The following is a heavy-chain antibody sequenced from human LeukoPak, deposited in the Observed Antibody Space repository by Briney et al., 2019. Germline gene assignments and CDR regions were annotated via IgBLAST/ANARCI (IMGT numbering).Heavy chain of an antibody. CDR2: IIPIFGTA. J-gene: IGHJ5*02. Sequence: GASVKVSCKASGGTFISYAISWVRQAPGQGLEWMGGIIPIFGTANYAQKFQGRVTITADESTSTAYMELSSLRSEDTAVYYCARDFTIFGVPTGFDPWGQGTLVTVSS. CDR3: ARDFTIFGVPTGFDP. D-gene: IGHD3-3*01. CDR1: GGTFISYA. V-gene: IGHV1-69*13.